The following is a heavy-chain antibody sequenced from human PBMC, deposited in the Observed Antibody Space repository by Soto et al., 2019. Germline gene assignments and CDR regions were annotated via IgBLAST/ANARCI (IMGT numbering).Heavy chain of an antibody. CDR3: TGRIVATEPVFDS. J-gene: IGHJ4*02. D-gene: IGHD5-12*01. V-gene: IGHV3-73*01. Sequence: GGSLRLSCAASGFAFSDSTIHWVRQASGKGLEWVGRIRSKANTYATAYTASVKGRFTVSRDDSNSTAYLQMNSLKSEDTAVYFCTGRIVATEPVFDSWGQGTLVTVSS. CDR1: GFAFSDST. CDR2: IRSKANTYAT.